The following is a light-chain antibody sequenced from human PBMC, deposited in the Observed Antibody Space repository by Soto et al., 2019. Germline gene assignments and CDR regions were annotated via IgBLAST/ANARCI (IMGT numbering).Light chain of an antibody. CDR1: SSDVGGYNY. CDR2: DVS. CDR3: SSYTASSTYV. Sequence: QSVLTQPASVSGSPGQSITISCTGTSSDVGGYNYVSWYQQHPGKAPKLMIFDVSNRPSGVSNRFPGSKSGNTASLTISCLQAEDEADYYCSSYTASSTYVFGTGTKVTVL. J-gene: IGLJ1*01. V-gene: IGLV2-14*01.